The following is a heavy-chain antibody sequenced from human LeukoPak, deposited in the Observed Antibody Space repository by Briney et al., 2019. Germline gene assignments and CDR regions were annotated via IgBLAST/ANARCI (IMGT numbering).Heavy chain of an antibody. CDR3: ASPSSSSSTYDY. CDR2: IYHSGST. Sequence: SETLSLTCTVSGGSISSSNYYWGWIRQTPGKGLEWIGSIYHSGSTYYNPSLKSRLTISVDTSKNQFSLRLTSVTAADTAIYYCASPSSSSSTYDYWGQGTLVTVSS. V-gene: IGHV4-39*01. J-gene: IGHJ4*02. D-gene: IGHD6-6*01. CDR1: GGSISSSNYY.